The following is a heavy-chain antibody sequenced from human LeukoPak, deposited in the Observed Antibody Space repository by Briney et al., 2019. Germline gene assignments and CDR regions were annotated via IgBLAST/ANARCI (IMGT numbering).Heavy chain of an antibody. J-gene: IGHJ4*02. Sequence: SETLSLTCTVSGYSISTDSFWGWIRPPPGKGLEWIGSFSHGGTTYYKSSLRSRVTISVDTSKNQLSLKLSSVTAADTAVYYCARVIIVGALFFDNWGQGTLVAVSS. CDR1: GYSISTDSF. D-gene: IGHD1-26*01. CDR3: ARVIIVGALFFDN. CDR2: FSHGGTT. V-gene: IGHV4-38-2*02.